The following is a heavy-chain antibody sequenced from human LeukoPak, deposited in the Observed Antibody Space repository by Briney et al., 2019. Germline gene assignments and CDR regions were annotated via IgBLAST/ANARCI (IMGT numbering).Heavy chain of an antibody. J-gene: IGHJ4*02. D-gene: IGHD3-16*02. CDR2: ISYDGSNK. CDR1: GFTFSSYA. V-gene: IGHV3-30*04. Sequence: GGSLRLSCAASGFTFSSYAMHWVRQAPGKGLEWVAVISYDGSNKYYADSVKGRFTISRDNSKNTLYLQMNSLRAEDTAVYYCAKETNLYVWGSYRYRPGHFDYWGQGTLVTVSS. CDR3: AKETNLYVWGSYRYRPGHFDY.